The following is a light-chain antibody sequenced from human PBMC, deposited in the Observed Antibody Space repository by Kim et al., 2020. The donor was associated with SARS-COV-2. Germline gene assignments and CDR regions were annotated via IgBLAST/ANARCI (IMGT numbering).Light chain of an antibody. J-gene: IGLJ2*01. CDR1: SSDVGGYNY. V-gene: IGLV2-14*03. Sequence: QPASVSGSPGQSITISCTGTSSDVGGYNYVSWYQQHPGKAPKFMIYDVSNRPSGVSNRFSGSKSGNTASLTISGLQAEDEADYYCSSYSSSNTVVFGGGTQLTVL. CDR2: DVS. CDR3: SSYSSSNTVV.